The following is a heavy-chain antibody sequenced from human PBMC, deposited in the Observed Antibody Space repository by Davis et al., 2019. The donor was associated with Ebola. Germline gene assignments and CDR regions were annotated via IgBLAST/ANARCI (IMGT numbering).Heavy chain of an antibody. CDR2: ISYDGSNQ. CDR3: AKGDSFYYTVGSYYFDD. J-gene: IGHJ4*02. Sequence: GESLKISCAASGFTFSSYGMHWVRQAPGKGLEWLAVISYDGSNQYYADSVKGRFTISRDNSKNTLYLQMNSLRVEDTALYYCAKGDSFYYTVGSYYFDDWGQGSLVTVSS. V-gene: IGHV3-30*18. D-gene: IGHD3-10*01. CDR1: GFTFSSYG.